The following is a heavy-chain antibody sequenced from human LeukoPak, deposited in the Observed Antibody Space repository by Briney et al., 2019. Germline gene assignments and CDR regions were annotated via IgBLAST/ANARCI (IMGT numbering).Heavy chain of an antibody. D-gene: IGHD3-10*01. CDR2: ISGIVGST. CDR3: AKDHLLWPRDNWYYLDY. Sequence: GGALRHSSAASLFTFSSDAISSVRQAPRRGLEWVSAISGIVGSTYYADSEKGRFTISIDISKNTLYLQMNRLRAADTAEYYGAKDHLLWPRDNWYYLDYWVRGTLVTVSS. CDR1: LFTFSSDA. J-gene: IGHJ4*02. V-gene: IGHV3-23*01.